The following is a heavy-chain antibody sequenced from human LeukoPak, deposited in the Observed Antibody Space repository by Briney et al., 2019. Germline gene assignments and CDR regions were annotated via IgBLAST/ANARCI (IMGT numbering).Heavy chain of an antibody. Sequence: PSETLSLTCAVYGGSFSGYSWTWIRQPAGKGLEWIGRIYTSGSTNYNPSLKSRVTISVDTSKNQFSLKLSSVTAADTAVYYCARDRRVTMVRGVIITSDYYYYMDVWGKGTTVTISS. J-gene: IGHJ6*03. CDR2: IYTSGST. CDR1: GGSFSGYS. V-gene: IGHV4-4*07. CDR3: ARDRRVTMVRGVIITSDYYYYMDV. D-gene: IGHD3-10*01.